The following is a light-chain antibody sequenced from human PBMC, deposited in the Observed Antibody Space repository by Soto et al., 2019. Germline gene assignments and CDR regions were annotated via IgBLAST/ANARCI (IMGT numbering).Light chain of an antibody. CDR2: AAS. Sequence: DIQMTQSPSSLSASVEDRVIITCRASQSISNHLNWYQQKPGKAPKLLIYAASSLQSGVPSRFSGSGSGTDFTLTISSLQPEDFATYYCQQSYSTPPDTFGQGTRLEIK. J-gene: IGKJ5*01. V-gene: IGKV1-39*01. CDR1: QSISNH. CDR3: QQSYSTPPDT.